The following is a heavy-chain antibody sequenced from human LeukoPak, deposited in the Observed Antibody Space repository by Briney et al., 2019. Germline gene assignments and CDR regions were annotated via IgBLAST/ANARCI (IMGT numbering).Heavy chain of an antibody. J-gene: IGHJ5*02. V-gene: IGHV4-61*02. CDR2: IYTSGST. CDR3: ARSGDYGSWFDP. D-gene: IGHD4-17*01. Sequence: SQTLSLTCTVSGGSISSGSYYWSWIRQPAGKGLEWIGRIYTSGSTNYNPSLKSRVTISVDTSKNQFSLKLSSVTAADTAVYYCARSGDYGSWFDPWGQGTLVTVSS. CDR1: GGSISSGSYY.